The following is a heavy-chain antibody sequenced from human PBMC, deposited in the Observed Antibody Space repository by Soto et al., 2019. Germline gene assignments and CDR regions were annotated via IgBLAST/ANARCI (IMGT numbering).Heavy chain of an antibody. Sequence: WGSLRLSCAAYGFTFSSYAMSWVRQAPGKGLEWVSATCARGGITYYADSVKGRFAISRDISNYTLYRQMNCLRSEHTAVYYPAKAVAAGIHYYHGMEVWCQGATVTAS. CDR2: TCARGGIT. D-gene: IGHD6-13*01. J-gene: IGHJ6*02. CDR1: GFTFSSYA. V-gene: IGHV3-23*01. CDR3: AKAVAAGIHYYHGMEV.